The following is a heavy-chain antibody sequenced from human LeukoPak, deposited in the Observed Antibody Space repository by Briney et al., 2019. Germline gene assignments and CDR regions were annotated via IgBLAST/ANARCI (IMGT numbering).Heavy chain of an antibody. D-gene: IGHD3-22*01. CDR2: ISSSSSYI. J-gene: IGHJ6*02. V-gene: IGHV3-21*01. CDR3: ARFPYYYDSSGYDYYYGMDV. CDR1: GFTFSSYS. Sequence: PGGSLRLSCAASGFTFSSYSMNWVRQAPGKGLEWVSSISSSSSYIYYADSVKGRFTISRDNAKNSLYLQMNSLRAEDTAVYYCARFPYYYDSSGYDYYYGMDVWGQGTTVTVSS.